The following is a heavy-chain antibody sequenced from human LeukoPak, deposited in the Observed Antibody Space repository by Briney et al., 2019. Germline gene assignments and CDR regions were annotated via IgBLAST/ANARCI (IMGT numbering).Heavy chain of an antibody. D-gene: IGHD6-19*01. CDR1: GSTFSSYT. J-gene: IGHJ6*03. V-gene: IGHV3-21*06. CDR3: VRGSKEQWLSNDYYYSYMDV. CDR2: ISSGSNYI. Sequence: PGGSLILSCAASGSTFSSYTMNWVRQAPGKGLEWVSSISSGSNYIYYADSVKGRFTISRDNAKNSLCLQMNSLRAEDTAMYYCVRGSKEQWLSNDYYYSYMDVWGKGTTVTISS.